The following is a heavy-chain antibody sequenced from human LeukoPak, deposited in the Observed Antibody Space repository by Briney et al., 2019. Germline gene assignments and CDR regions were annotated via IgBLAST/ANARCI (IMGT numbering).Heavy chain of an antibody. CDR1: GGSVSSMSHF. Sequence: SEALSLTCTVSGGSVSSMSHFWGWIRQPPGKGLEWIGSIYSTTASYYNPSLGSRVTVSVDTSKNQLSLELTSVTAADTGVYYCARGIWNDYYFDYWGQRTLVTVSS. J-gene: IGHJ4*02. V-gene: IGHV4-39*02. CDR2: IYSTTAS. D-gene: IGHD1-1*01. CDR3: ARGIWNDYYFDY.